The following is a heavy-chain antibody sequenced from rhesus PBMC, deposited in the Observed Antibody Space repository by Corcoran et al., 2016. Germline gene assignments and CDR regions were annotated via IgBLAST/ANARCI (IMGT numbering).Heavy chain of an antibody. J-gene: IGHJ5-1*01. CDR2: FDPEDGEA. D-gene: IGHD3-34*01. V-gene: IGHV1-111*02. CDR3: ATRWGDYNLPV. CDR1: GYTFTDYY. Sequence: EVQLVQSGAEVKKPGASVKLSCKASGYTFTDYYLHWVRQAPGKGLEWMGRFDPEDGEANHTQQFPASVTITADKATDTAYMELSSLRSEDTAVDYCATRWGDYNLPVWGPGVLVTVSS.